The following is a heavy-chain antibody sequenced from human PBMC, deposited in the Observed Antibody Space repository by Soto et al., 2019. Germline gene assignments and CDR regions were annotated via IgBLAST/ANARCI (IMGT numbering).Heavy chain of an antibody. CDR3: ARHGSN. J-gene: IGHJ4*02. V-gene: IGHV4-39*01. Sequence: SETLSLTCTVSGVSISNSSYYWGWIRRPPGKGLEWIGTIYYSGITYYNPSLKSRATISVDTSKNQFSLKLSSVTAADTAVYYCARHGSNWGQGTLVTVSS. CDR1: GVSISNSSYY. CDR2: IYYSGIT.